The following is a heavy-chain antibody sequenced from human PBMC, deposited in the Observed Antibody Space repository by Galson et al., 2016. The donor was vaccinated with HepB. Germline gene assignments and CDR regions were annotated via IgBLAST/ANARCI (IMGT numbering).Heavy chain of an antibody. CDR1: GFSVSDNY. V-gene: IGHV3-53*01. Sequence: SLRLSCAVSGFSVSDNYMSWVRQAPGKGLEWVSLIYSDGRTHHAESVKGRFTISRDNTKNTVYLQMNSLRVEDSAIYYCATRLGYCRGGTCFGRYWGQGLLVTVSS. CDR3: ATRLGYCRGGTCFGRY. J-gene: IGHJ4*02. D-gene: IGHD2-15*01. CDR2: IYSDGRT.